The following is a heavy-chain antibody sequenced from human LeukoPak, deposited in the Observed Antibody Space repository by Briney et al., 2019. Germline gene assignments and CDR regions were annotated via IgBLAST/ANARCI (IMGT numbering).Heavy chain of an antibody. CDR2: ISGHNGHT. V-gene: IGHV1-18*01. CDR3: ARGSQGLDY. CDR1: GYTFTSYG. Sequence: ASVKVSCKASGYTFTSYGISWVRQAPGQGLEWMGWISGHNGHTDYAQILQSRVTMTTDTSTTTAYMELRSLRSDDTAVYYCARGSQGLDYWGQGTLVTASS. D-gene: IGHD3-10*01. J-gene: IGHJ4*02.